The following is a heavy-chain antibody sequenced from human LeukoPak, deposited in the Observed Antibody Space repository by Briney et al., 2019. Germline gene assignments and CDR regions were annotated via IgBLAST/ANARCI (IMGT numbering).Heavy chain of an antibody. CDR2: IYYSGST. CDR3: AKEQWLVLDAFDI. CDR1: GGSISSSSYY. V-gene: IGHV4-39*07. J-gene: IGHJ3*02. Sequence: SETLSLTCTVSGGSISSSSYYWGWIRQPPGKGLEWIGSIYYSGSTYYNPSLKSRVTISVDTSKNQFSLKLSSVTAADTAVYYCAKEQWLVLDAFDIWGQGTMVTVSS. D-gene: IGHD6-19*01.